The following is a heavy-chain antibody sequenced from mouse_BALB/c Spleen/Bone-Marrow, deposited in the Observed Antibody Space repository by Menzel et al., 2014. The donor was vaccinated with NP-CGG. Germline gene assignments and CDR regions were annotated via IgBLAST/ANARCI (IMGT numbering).Heavy chain of an antibody. V-gene: IGHV1-7*01. Sequence: VQLQQSGAELAKPGASVKMSCKASGYIFTNYWMHWVKQRPGQGLGWIGYINPNTGYTEYNQKFKDKATVTADKSSSTAYMQLNSLTSEDSAVYYCARRGDSSGYAFAYWGQGTLVTVSA. CDR2: INPNTGYT. D-gene: IGHD3-2*01. CDR3: ARRGDSSGYAFAY. CDR1: GYIFTNYW. J-gene: IGHJ3*01.